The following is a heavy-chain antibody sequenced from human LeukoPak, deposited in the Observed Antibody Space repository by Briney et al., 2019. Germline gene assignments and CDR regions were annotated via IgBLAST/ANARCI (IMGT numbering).Heavy chain of an antibody. D-gene: IGHD5-12*01. CDR2: INPNSGGT. Sequence: GASVKVSCKASGYTFTGYYMHWVPQAPGQGLEWMGWINPNSGGTNYAQKFQGRVTMTRDTSISTAYMELSSLRSEDAAVYYCASVSGYDSSDAFDIWGQGTMVTVSS. CDR1: GYTFTGYY. V-gene: IGHV1-2*02. J-gene: IGHJ3*02. CDR3: ASVSGYDSSDAFDI.